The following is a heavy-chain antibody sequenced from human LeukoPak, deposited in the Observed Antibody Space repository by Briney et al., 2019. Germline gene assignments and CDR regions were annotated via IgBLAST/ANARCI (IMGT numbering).Heavy chain of an antibody. V-gene: IGHV4-59*08. D-gene: IGHD2-15*01. J-gene: IGHJ4*02. Sequence: TSETLSLTCTVSGGSISSYYWAWIRQPPGKGLEWIGYIYYSGSTNYNPSLKSRVTISVDTSKIQFSLKLSSVTAADTAVYYCARRPRYCSGGSCYFDYWGQGTLVTVSS. CDR2: IYYSGST. CDR3: ARRPRYCSGGSCYFDY. CDR1: GGSISSYY.